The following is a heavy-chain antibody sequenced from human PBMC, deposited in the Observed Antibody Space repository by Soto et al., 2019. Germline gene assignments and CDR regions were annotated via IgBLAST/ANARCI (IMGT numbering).Heavy chain of an antibody. D-gene: IGHD6-19*01. CDR3: ARGPAYIDGWRTFDL. CDR1: DDSFRGAEYY. Sequence: VLLQESGPGLLRPSETLSLTCTVSDDSFRGAEYYWSWIRQPLGKGPEWIGYTYYNGDTKYNPALRSRVTMSEDTSKNQFSLRLPSVTAADTAVYFCARGPAYIDGWRTFDLWGRGILVTVSS. V-gene: IGHV4-61*08. J-gene: IGHJ4*02. CDR2: TYYNGDT.